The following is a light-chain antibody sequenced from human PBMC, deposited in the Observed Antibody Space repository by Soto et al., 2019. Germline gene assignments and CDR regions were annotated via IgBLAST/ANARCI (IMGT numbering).Light chain of an antibody. V-gene: IGLV2-14*01. CDR2: GVS. CDR3: SSYTSTYIWV. J-gene: IGLJ3*02. CDR1: SSDIGSHNF. Sequence: QSALTQPASVSGSPGQSITISCTGTSSDIGSHNFVSWHQQHPGKAPKFIIYGVSNRPSGVSNRFSGSKSGNTASLTISGLQCDVEADYSCSSYTSTYIWVFGGGTKLTVL.